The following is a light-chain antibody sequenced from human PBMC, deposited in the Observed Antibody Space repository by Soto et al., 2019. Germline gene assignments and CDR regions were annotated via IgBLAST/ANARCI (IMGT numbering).Light chain of an antibody. CDR1: QSVSSNY. CDR3: QQSGMSPRT. V-gene: IGKV3-20*01. CDR2: GAS. Sequence: EIVLTQSPGTLSLSPGERATLSCRASQSVSSNYLAWYQQKPGQAPRLLIYGASSRATGIPDRFSGSASETDFTLTISRLKDENVAIYYCQQSGMSPRTVGQGTKVEIK. J-gene: IGKJ1*01.